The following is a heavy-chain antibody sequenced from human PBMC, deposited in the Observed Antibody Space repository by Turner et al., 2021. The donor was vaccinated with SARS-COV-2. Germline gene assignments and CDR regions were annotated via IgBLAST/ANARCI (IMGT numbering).Heavy chain of an antibody. CDR3: ARTGGGFDY. D-gene: IGHD2-8*02. V-gene: IGHV1-46*01. J-gene: IGHJ4*02. CDR1: GYTFTSYY. CDR2: INPSGGST. Sequence: QVQMVHSGAEVTKPAASVKVSCKASGYTFTSYYMHRVRQAPGHGLEWMGIINPSGGSTGYAQKFQDRVTMTRDTSTSTVYRELSSLRSEDTAVDDCARTGGGFDYWGQGTLVTVSS.